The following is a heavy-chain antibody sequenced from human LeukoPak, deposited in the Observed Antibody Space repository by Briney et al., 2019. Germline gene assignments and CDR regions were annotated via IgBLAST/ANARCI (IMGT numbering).Heavy chain of an antibody. D-gene: IGHD3-22*01. J-gene: IGHJ3*02. CDR3: AKNYYDSSGYPKDAFDI. CDR1: GGSISSSNW. V-gene: IGHV4-4*02. Sequence: SETLSLTCAVSGGSISSSNWWSWVRQPPGKGLEWIGEIYHSGSTNYNPSLKSRVTISVDTSKNQFSLKLSSVTAADTAVYYCAKNYYDSSGYPKDAFDIWGQGTMVTVSS. CDR2: IYHSGST.